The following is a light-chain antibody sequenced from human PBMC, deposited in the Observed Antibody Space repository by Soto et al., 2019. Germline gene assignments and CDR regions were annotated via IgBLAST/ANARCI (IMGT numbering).Light chain of an antibody. Sequence: IQMTQSPSTLSASVGDRVTITCRASQSVSDCLAWYQQKPGKAPKLLIFNASILKSGIPARFSGSGSGTDFTLTIGSLQPDDFATYYCQQYETFSGTFGPGTKVDIK. V-gene: IGKV1-5*03. CDR2: NAS. CDR3: QQYETFSGT. J-gene: IGKJ1*01. CDR1: QSVSDC.